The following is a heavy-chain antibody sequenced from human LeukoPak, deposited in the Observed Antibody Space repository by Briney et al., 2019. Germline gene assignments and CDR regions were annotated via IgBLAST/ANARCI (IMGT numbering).Heavy chain of an antibody. CDR1: GFSLSTSGVA. Sequence: SGPTLVKPTQTLTLTCTFSGFSLSTSGVAVGWTRQPPGKALEWLALIYWDDDKDYSPSLKSRLTITKDTSKNQVVLTMTNMDPVDTATYYCAHGPNLPYFDYWGQGTLVTVSS. CDR3: AHGPNLPYFDY. J-gene: IGHJ4*02. CDR2: IYWDDDK. V-gene: IGHV2-5*02.